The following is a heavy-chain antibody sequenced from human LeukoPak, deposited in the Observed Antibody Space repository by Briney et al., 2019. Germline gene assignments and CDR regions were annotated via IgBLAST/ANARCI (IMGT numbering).Heavy chain of an antibody. J-gene: IGHJ5*02. D-gene: IGHD3-9*01. CDR1: GYTFTSYY. CDR3: ARGFDILTGSHH. V-gene: IGHV1-46*01. Sequence: ASVKDSFKASGYTFTSYYRHWVRQAPGQGLEWMGIINPSGGSTSYAQKFQGRVTMTRDTSTSTVYMELSSLRSEDTAVYYCARGFDILTGSHHWGQGTLVTVSS. CDR2: INPSGGST.